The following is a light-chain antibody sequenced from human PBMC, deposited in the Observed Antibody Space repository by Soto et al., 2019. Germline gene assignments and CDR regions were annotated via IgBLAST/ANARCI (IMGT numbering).Light chain of an antibody. CDR1: QTIKNY. Sequence: DIQMSQSPSSLSASVGDSVTITCRASQTIKNYLNWYQQKPGRAPNLLIYSASTLHSGVPSRFSGTKSATDFTLTITSLQPEDFATYYCQQYDNLPLTFGGGTKVDIK. CDR2: SAS. CDR3: QQYDNLPLT. V-gene: IGKV1-39*01. J-gene: IGKJ4*01.